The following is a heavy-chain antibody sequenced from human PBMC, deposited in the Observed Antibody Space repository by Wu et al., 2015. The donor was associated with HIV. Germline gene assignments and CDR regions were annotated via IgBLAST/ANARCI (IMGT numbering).Heavy chain of an antibody. CDR3: ARDCGCTEYYYYGMDV. CDR2: INPSGGST. Sequence: QVQLVQSGAEVKKPGASVKVSCKASGYTFTSYYMHWVRQAPGQGLEWMGIINPSGGSTSYAQKFQGRVTMTRDTSTSTVYMELSSLRSEDTAVYYCARDCGCTEYYYYGMDVWGQGTTVTVSS. CDR1: GYTFTSYY. V-gene: IGHV1-46*01. D-gene: IGHD2-8*02. J-gene: IGHJ6*02.